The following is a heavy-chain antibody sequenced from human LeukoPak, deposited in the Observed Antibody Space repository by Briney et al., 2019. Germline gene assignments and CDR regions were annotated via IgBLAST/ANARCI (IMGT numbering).Heavy chain of an antibody. CDR2: ISGSGGST. J-gene: IGHJ4*02. D-gene: IGHD2-2*01. CDR3: AKGVVPAAYRYYFDY. Sequence: GGSLRLSCAASGFTFSSYTMSWVRQAPGKGLEWVSSISGSGGSTYHTDSVKGRFTISRDNSKNTLHLRMNSLRAEDTAVYYCAKGVVPAAYRYYFDYWGQGTLVTVSS. V-gene: IGHV3-23*01. CDR1: GFTFSSYT.